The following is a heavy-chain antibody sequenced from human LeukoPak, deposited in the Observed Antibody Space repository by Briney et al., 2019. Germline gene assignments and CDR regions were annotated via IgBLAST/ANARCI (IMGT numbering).Heavy chain of an antibody. J-gene: IGHJ4*02. D-gene: IGHD3-3*01. CDR1: GGSFSSYY. Sequence: SETLSLTCAVYGGSFSSYYWSWIRQPPGKGLEWIGYIYYSGSTNYNPSLKSRVTISVDTSKNQFSLKLSSVAAADTAVYYCARGDITIFGVVILFDYWGQGTLVTVSS. V-gene: IGHV4-59*12. CDR2: IYYSGST. CDR3: ARGDITIFGVVILFDY.